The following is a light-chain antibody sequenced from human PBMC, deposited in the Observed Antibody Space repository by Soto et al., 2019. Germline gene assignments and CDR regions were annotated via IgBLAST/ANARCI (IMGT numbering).Light chain of an antibody. Sequence: DIQMTQSPSSLSASVGDRVTITCRASQDIDKYLAWYQQKPGRAPKLLIYSPSTLQSQGPSRFSGSGSGTDITLTISRPQPEDVPPYYCQTYHNGIHTFGPGTTVDIK. V-gene: IGKV1-27*01. CDR2: SPS. J-gene: IGKJ3*01. CDR1: QDIDKY. CDR3: QTYHNGIHT.